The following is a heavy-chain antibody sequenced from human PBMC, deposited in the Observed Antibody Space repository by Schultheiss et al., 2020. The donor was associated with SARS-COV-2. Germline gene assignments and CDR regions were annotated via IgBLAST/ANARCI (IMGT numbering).Heavy chain of an antibody. D-gene: IGHD1-26*01. CDR1: GGSFSGYY. V-gene: IGHV4-34*01. J-gene: IGHJ4*02. CDR2: IYHSGST. Sequence: SETLSLTCAVYGGSFSGYYWSWIRQPPGKGLEWIGSIYHSGSTYYNPSLKSRVTISVDTSKNQFSLKLSSVTAADTAVYYCARVGATAYYFDYWGQGTLVTVSS. CDR3: ARVGATAYYFDY.